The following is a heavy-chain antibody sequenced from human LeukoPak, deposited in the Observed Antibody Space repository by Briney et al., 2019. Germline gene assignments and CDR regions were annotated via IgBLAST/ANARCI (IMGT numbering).Heavy chain of an antibody. Sequence: PGGSLRLSCAASGFSFGSYGIHWVRQAPGKGLEWVAVISYDGSNKYYADSVKGRFTISRDNSKNTLYLQMNSLRAEDTAVYYCAKVVSIAAASPFQHWGQGTLVTVSS. CDR3: AKVVSIAAASPFQH. J-gene: IGHJ1*01. CDR2: ISYDGSNK. V-gene: IGHV3-30*18. CDR1: GFSFGSYG. D-gene: IGHD6-13*01.